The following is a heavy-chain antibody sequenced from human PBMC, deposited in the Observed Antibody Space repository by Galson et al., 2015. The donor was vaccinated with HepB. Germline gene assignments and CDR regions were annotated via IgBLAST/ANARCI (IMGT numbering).Heavy chain of an antibody. V-gene: IGHV2-70*11. Sequence: PALVKPTQTLTLTCTFSGFSLSTSGMCVSWIRQPPGKALEWLARIDWDDDKYYSTSLKTRLTISKDTSKNQVVLTMTSMDPVDTATYYCARILNYCSSTSCYQTWFYLGCVGDYLQYMDVWVKGTTVTVSS. CDR3: ARILNYCSSTSCYQTWFYLGCVGDYLQYMDV. CDR1: GFSLSTSGMC. D-gene: IGHD2-2*01. J-gene: IGHJ6*03. CDR2: IDWDDDK.